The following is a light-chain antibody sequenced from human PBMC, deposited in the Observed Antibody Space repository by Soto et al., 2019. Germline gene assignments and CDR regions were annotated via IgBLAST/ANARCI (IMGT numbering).Light chain of an antibody. CDR1: QSISSW. CDR3: QQYNSYPMYT. V-gene: IGKV1-5*01. CDR2: DAS. Sequence: DIPMTPAPFTLSSSVGDRGTITCPGRQSISSWLAWYQQKPGKAPKLLIYDASSLESGVPSRFSGSGSGTEFTLTISSLQPDDFATYYCQQYNSYPMYTFGQGTKVDIK. J-gene: IGKJ2*01.